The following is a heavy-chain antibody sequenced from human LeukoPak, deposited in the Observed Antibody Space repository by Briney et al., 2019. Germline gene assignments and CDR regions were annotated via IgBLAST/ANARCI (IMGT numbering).Heavy chain of an antibody. CDR2: ISGSGGST. V-gene: IGHV3-23*01. J-gene: IGHJ3*02. D-gene: IGHD6-19*01. Sequence: PGGSLRLSCADSGFTFSSYAMSWVRQAPGKGLEWVSAISGSGGSTYYADSVKGRFTISRDNSKNTLYLQMNSLRAEDTAVYYCAKPYSSGHDAFDIWGQGTMVTVSS. CDR3: AKPYSSGHDAFDI. CDR1: GFTFSSYA.